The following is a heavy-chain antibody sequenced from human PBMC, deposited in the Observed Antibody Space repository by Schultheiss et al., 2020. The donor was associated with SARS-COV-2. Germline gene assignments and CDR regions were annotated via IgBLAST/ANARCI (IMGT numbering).Heavy chain of an antibody. Sequence: GGSLRLSCAASGFTFSTYAMHWVRQAPGKGLEWVSYISSSGSTIYYADSVKGRFTISRDNAKNSLYLQMNSLRAEDTAVYYCARVPDCSGGSCYLYYYYGMDVWGQGTTVTVSS. CDR3: ARVPDCSGGSCYLYYYYGMDV. CDR2: ISSSGSTI. CDR1: GFTFSTYA. J-gene: IGHJ6*02. D-gene: IGHD2-15*01. V-gene: IGHV3-48*04.